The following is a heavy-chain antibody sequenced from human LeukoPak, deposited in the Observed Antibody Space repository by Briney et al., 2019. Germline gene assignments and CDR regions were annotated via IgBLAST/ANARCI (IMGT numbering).Heavy chain of an antibody. Sequence: SETLSLTCTVSGGSISSYYWSWIRQPPGKGLEWIGYIYYSGSTNYNPSLKSRVTISVDTSKNQFSLKLNSVTAADTAVYYCAKDQGRLWTYFDYWGQGTLVTVSS. CDR3: AKDQGRLWTYFDY. CDR2: IYYSGST. V-gene: IGHV4-59*01. D-gene: IGHD5-18*01. CDR1: GGSISSYY. J-gene: IGHJ4*02.